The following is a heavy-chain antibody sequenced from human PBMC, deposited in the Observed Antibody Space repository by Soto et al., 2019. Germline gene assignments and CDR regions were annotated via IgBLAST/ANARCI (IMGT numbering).Heavy chain of an antibody. Sequence: SETLSLTCTVPGGSISGYYWIWMRQPPGKGLEWIGYIYNSGSTNYNPALKSRVTISVDTSNNQFSLKLNSVTAADTAVYYCARRIKNYFGMDVWGQGTTVTVSS. V-gene: IGHV4-59*08. J-gene: IGHJ6*02. CDR2: IYNSGST. CDR1: GGSISGYY. D-gene: IGHD2-15*01. CDR3: ARRIKNYFGMDV.